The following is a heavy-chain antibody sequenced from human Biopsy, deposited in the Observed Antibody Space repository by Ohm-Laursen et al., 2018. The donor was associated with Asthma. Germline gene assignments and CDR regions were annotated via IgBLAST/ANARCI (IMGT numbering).Heavy chain of an antibody. J-gene: IGHJ4*02. CDR1: GGSITSSSYY. V-gene: IGHV4-39*01. CDR3: VRHQYSSSWSTFDY. D-gene: IGHD3-22*01. Sequence: SQTLSLTCTVSGGSITSSSYYWGWIRQPPGKGMEWIGSMYHSGSPYYHPSLKSRATISVDTSKNQVSLKMSSVTAADTAVYFCVRHQYSSSWSTFDYWGQGALVTVSS. CDR2: MYHSGSP.